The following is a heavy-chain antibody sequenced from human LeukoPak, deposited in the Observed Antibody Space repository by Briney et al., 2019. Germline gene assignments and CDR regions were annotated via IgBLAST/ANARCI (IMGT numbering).Heavy chain of an antibody. CDR2: ISTNSAFI. D-gene: IGHD4-17*01. V-gene: IGHV3-21*01. J-gene: IGHJ4*02. CDR1: GFTFINYS. Sequence: GGSLRLSCTASGFTFINYSMNWVRQAPGQGLEWVSSISTNSAFIYYADSVRGRFTISRDNTKNSLYLQMDSLTAVDTAVYCCAGLRGPSDYWGQGTLVTVLS. CDR3: AGLRGPSDY.